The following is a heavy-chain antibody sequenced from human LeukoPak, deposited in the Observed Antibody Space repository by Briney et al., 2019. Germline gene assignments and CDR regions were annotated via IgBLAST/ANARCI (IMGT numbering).Heavy chain of an antibody. CDR1: GGSISSYY. V-gene: IGHV4-59*01. Sequence: SETLSLTCTVSGGSISSYYWSWIRQPPGKGLEWIVYIFDSGNTNYNPSLKSRVTISVDTSKNQFSLKLSSVTAADTAVYYCARDRGSGWYDFAYWGQGTLVTVSS. D-gene: IGHD6-19*01. J-gene: IGHJ4*02. CDR2: IFDSGNT. CDR3: ARDRGSGWYDFAY.